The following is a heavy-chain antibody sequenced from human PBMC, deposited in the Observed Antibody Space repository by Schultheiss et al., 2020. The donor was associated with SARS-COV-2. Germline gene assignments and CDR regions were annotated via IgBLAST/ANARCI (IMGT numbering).Heavy chain of an antibody. Sequence: GGSLRLSCAASGFTFSSYAMHWVRQAPGKGLEWVAVISYDGSNKYYADSVKGRFTISRDNAKNSLYLQMNSLRAEDTAVYYCARDEVGGYYDFWSGYYSLDYWGQGTLVTVSS. CDR2: ISYDGSNK. D-gene: IGHD3-3*01. CDR3: ARDEVGGYYDFWSGYYSLDY. V-gene: IGHV3-30-3*01. CDR1: GFTFSSYA. J-gene: IGHJ4*02.